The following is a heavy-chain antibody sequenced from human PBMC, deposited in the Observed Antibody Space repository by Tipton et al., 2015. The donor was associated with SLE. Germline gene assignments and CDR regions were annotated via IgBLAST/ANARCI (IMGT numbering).Heavy chain of an antibody. J-gene: IGHJ2*01. CDR3: ARTAGRSVKLWYFDL. D-gene: IGHD5-18*01. V-gene: IGHV4-59*13. Sequence: TLSLTCTVSGASTNTKYWTWIRQSPGKGLEWIGYANRNEGSKIKSSLERRVTISLDTSRSQFSLRLSSVTAADTAVYYFARTAGRSVKLWYFDLWGRCTLVTVSS. CDR2: ANRNEGS. CDR1: GASTNTKY.